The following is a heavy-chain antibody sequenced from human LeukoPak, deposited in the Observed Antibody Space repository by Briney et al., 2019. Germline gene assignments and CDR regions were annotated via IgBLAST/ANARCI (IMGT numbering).Heavy chain of an antibody. D-gene: IGHD6-19*01. CDR3: AREGVLVGSGWTQGFDY. CDR2: IIPIFGTA. CDR1: GGTFSSYV. Sequence: SVKVSCKASGGTFSSYVISWVRQAPGQGLEWMGGIIPIFGTANYYAQKFQGRVTITTDESTSTAYMELSSLRSEDTAVYYCAREGVLVGSGWTQGFDYWGQGTLVTVSS. V-gene: IGHV1-69*05. J-gene: IGHJ4*02.